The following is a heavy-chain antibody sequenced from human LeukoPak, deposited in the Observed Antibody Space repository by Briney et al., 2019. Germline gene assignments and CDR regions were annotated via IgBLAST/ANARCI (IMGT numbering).Heavy chain of an antibody. CDR2: PYTSGST. CDR1: GVYISTSY. Sequence: PADALSLTCTVSGVYISTSYWNWIRQPACMGLECIARPYTSGSTNYNPSLKSRFTMSVDTSKNQFSLKVRSVTAADTAVYYCARGYSGSGTYHIDYWGQGTLVTVSS. V-gene: IGHV4-4*07. D-gene: IGHD3-10*01. CDR3: ARGYSGSGTYHIDY. J-gene: IGHJ4*02.